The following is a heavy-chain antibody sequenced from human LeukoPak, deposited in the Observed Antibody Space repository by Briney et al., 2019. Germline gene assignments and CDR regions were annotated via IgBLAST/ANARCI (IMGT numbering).Heavy chain of an antibody. CDR1: GGSISSYY. V-gene: IGHV4-59*01. Sequence: SETLSLTCTVSGGSISSYYWSWIRQPPGKGLEWIGYIYYSGSTNYNPSLRSRVTISVDTSKNQFSLKLSSVTAADTAVYYCARDESPGEYFQHRGQGTLVTVSS. CDR3: ARDESPGEYFQH. J-gene: IGHJ1*01. CDR2: IYYSGST.